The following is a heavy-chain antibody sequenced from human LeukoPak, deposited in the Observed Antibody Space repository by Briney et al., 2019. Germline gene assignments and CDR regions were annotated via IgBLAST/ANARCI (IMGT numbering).Heavy chain of an antibody. V-gene: IGHV4-34*01. CDR3: ASSNGGILNY. CDR2: IDQSGST. CDR1: GGSFSGYY. Sequence: PSETLSLTCAVYGGSFSGYYLSWIRQSPGKGLEWIGEIDQSGSTSYNPSLKSRVTFPVDTSKNQFSLKLTSVTAADTAVYYCASSNGGILNYWGQGTLVIVSS. D-gene: IGHD4-23*01. J-gene: IGHJ4*02.